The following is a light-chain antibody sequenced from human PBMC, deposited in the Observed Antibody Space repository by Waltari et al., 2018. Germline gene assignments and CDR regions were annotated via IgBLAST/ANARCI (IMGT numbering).Light chain of an antibody. Sequence: EIVLTQSPGTLSLSPGERATLSCRASQSVSSSYLAWYQQKPGQATRLLIYGASSRANGIPDRFSGSGSGTDFTLTISRLEPEDFAVYYCQQYGSSPPMYTFGQGTKLEIK. J-gene: IGKJ2*01. CDR1: QSVSSSY. V-gene: IGKV3-20*01. CDR2: GAS. CDR3: QQYGSSPPMYT.